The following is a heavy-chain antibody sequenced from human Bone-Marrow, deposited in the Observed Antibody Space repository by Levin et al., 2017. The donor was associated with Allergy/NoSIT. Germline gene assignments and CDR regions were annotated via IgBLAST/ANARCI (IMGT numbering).Heavy chain of an antibody. CDR3: ARGIEGTGTSDWFDP. D-gene: IGHD6-13*01. CDR2: IKPSTGTS. J-gene: IGHJ5*02. Sequence: GGSLRLSCKTSGYTFTTHDINWVRQATGQGLEWMGWIKPSTGTSGYAEKFQGRVTITRNSSLDTAYMELTDLKSDDTAVYFCARGIEGTGTSDWFDPWGQGTLVTVSS. CDR1: GYTFTTHD. V-gene: IGHV1-8*01.